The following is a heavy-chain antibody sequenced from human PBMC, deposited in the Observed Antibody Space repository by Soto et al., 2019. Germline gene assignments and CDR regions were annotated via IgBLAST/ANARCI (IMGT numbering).Heavy chain of an antibody. CDR1: GFTFSRFE. D-gene: IGHD6-19*01. J-gene: IGHJ6*02. Sequence: PGGSLRFSCAASGFTFSRFELHWVRQAPGKGLEWVAVISYDGSNKYYADSVKGRFTISRDNSKNTLYLQMNSLRAEDTAVYYCARDDRQWLEPYYYYGMDVWGQGTTVTVSS. V-gene: IGHV3-30-3*01. CDR2: ISYDGSNK. CDR3: ARDDRQWLEPYYYYGMDV.